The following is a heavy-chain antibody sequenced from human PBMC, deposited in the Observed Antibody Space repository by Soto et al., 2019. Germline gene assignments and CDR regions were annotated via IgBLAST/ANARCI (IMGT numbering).Heavy chain of an antibody. CDR1: GGTFRSYT. V-gene: IGHV1-69*06. D-gene: IGHD6-13*01. J-gene: IGHJ5*02. Sequence: QVQLVQSGAEVKKPGSSVKVSCKASGGTFRSYTISWVRQAPGQGLEWMGGIIPLVGTANYAQKFQSRDTITADNATSTASMELRSLRSEDTAVYYCARYPLGYSNSYTGFDPWGQGTLVTVSS. CDR2: IIPLVGTA. CDR3: ARYPLGYSNSYTGFDP.